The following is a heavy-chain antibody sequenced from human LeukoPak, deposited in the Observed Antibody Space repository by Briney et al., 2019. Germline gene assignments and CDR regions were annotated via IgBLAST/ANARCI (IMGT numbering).Heavy chain of an antibody. Sequence: GESLILSCAASGITFSTFAMSWVRQAPEKGLEWVSTISGSGGGTYYADSVKGRLTISRDDSKNTLYLQMNSLRAEDTAVYYCVKASGESSGYRFDYWGQGTLVTVSP. CDR1: GITFSTFA. J-gene: IGHJ4*02. CDR2: ISGSGGGT. CDR3: VKASGESSGYRFDY. V-gene: IGHV3-23*01. D-gene: IGHD3-22*01.